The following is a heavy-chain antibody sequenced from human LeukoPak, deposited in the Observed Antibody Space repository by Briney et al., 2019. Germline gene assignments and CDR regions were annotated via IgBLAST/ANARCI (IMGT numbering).Heavy chain of an antibody. CDR3: ARGAANYDILTGRNDY. D-gene: IGHD3-9*01. CDR2: INPNSGGT. J-gene: IGHJ4*02. CDR1: GYTFTGYY. Sequence: GASVKVSCKASGYTFTGYYMHWVRQAPGQGLEWMGWINPNSGGTNYAQKFQGRVTMTRDTSISTAYMELSRLRSDDTAVYYCARGAANYDILTGRNDYWGQGTLVTVSS. V-gene: IGHV1-2*02.